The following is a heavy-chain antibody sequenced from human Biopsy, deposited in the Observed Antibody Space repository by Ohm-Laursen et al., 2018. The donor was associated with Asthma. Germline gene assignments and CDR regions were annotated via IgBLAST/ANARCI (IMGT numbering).Heavy chain of an antibody. CDR2: ISVYNGNT. D-gene: IGHD2-15*01. V-gene: IGHV1-18*01. J-gene: IGHJ6*02. CDR3: ASPTYCSGSSCINNYYYALDV. Sequence: ASVKVSCKTSGYTFNSAGITWVRQAPGQGLEWMGWISVYNGNTKVAQKLQDRVTMITDTSTSTAYMELRSLRSDDTAVYFCASPTYCSGSSCINNYYYALDVWGQGTTVTVS. CDR1: GYTFNSAG.